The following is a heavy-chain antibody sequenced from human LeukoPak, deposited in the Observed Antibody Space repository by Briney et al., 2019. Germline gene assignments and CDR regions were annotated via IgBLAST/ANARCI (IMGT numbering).Heavy chain of an antibody. CDR2: LYYGGDT. J-gene: IGHJ3*01. CDR1: GLSVSNTY. V-gene: IGHV3-66*02. Sequence: GVSLRLSCAASGLSVSNTYMSWVRQAPGKGLEWISVLYYGGDTFYADSVKGRFTISSDKSKNTLYLQMNGLRPDDTAVYYCATEDAYSVHLWGQGTMVTVSS. D-gene: IGHD2-21*01. CDR3: ATEDAYSVHL.